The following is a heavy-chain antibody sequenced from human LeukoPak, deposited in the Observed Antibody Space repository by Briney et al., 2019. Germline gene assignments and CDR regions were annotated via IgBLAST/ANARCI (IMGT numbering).Heavy chain of an antibody. J-gene: IGHJ3*01. V-gene: IGHV4-38-2*01. D-gene: IGHD1-14*01. Sequence: SETLSLTCAVSNYFISNGYYWGWIRQPPGKGLEWIGSVYHSGSTNYNPSLNSRVTISVDTSKNQFSLKLSSVTAADTVVYYCARQAFSGETRGAFDVWGQGTMVTVSS. CDR2: VYHSGST. CDR1: NYFISNGYY. CDR3: ARQAFSGETRGAFDV.